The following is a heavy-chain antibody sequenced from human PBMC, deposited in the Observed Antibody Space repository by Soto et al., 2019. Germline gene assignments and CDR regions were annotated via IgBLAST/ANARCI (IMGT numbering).Heavy chain of an antibody. J-gene: IGHJ6*04. CDR2: IDPSDSYT. CDR3: ARHRSVGLISYHYSCMDG. CDR1: GYSFTSYW. V-gene: IGHV5-10-1*01. Sequence: PGESLKISCKGSGYSFTSYWISWVRQMPGKGLEWMGRIDPSDSYTNYSPSFQGHVTISADKSISTAYLQWSSLKASDTAMYYCARHRSVGLISYHYSCMDGPDTGTTLTGSS. D-gene: IGHD2-21*01.